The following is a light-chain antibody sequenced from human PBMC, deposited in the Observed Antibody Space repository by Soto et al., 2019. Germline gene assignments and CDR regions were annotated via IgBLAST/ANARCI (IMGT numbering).Light chain of an antibody. Sequence: EIVLTQSPGTLSLSPGERATLSCRASQSVSSSYLAWYQQKPGQAPRLLIYGASSRATGIPDRFSGSGSGTDFTLTISRLEPEDFAVYYWQQYGSSPRCTFGQGTKVEIK. CDR3: QQYGSSPRCT. CDR1: QSVSSSY. CDR2: GAS. J-gene: IGKJ1*01. V-gene: IGKV3-20*01.